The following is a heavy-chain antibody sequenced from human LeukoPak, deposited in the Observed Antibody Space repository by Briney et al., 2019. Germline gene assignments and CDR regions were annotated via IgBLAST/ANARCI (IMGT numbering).Heavy chain of an antibody. Sequence: PGGSLRLSCAASGFTFSSYGMHWVRQAPGKGLEWVAFIRYDGSNKYYADSVKGRFTISRDTSKNTLFLQMNSLRAEDTAAYYCAKDACYDSSGYHPRAFDIWGQGTMVTVSS. CDR2: IRYDGSNK. CDR1: GFTFSSYG. J-gene: IGHJ3*02. V-gene: IGHV3-30*02. D-gene: IGHD3-22*01. CDR3: AKDACYDSSGYHPRAFDI.